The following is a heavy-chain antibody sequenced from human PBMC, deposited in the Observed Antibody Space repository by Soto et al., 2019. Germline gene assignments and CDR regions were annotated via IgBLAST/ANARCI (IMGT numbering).Heavy chain of an antibody. J-gene: IGHJ4*02. D-gene: IGHD6-13*01. CDR1: GGSISSSSYY. CDR3: ARQGSSSRNYFDY. CDR2: IYYSGST. V-gene: IGHV4-39*01. Sequence: SETLSLTCTVSGGSISSSSYYWGWIRQPPGQGLEWIGSIYYSGSTYYTPSLKSRVTISVHTSNNQFSLKLIPVTAADTAVYYCARQGSSSRNYFDYWGQGTLVTVSS.